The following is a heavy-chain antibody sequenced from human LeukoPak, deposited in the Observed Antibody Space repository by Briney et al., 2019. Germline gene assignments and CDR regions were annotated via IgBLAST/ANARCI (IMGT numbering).Heavy chain of an antibody. CDR1: GESFSGYY. J-gene: IGHJ4*02. CDR3: ARGLMWAAAGFXY. V-gene: IGHV4-34*01. CDR2: INHSGST. Sequence: SETLSLICAVYGESFSGYYWSWIRQPPGKGLEWIGEINHSGSTNYNPSLKSRVTISVDTSKNQFSLKLSSVTAADTAVYYCARGLMWAAAGFXYWGQGILVTX. D-gene: IGHD6-13*01.